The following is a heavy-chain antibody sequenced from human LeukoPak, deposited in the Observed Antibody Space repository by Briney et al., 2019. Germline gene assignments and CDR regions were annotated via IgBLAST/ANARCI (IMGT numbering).Heavy chain of an antibody. J-gene: IGHJ4*02. CDR2: MNRNSGNT. CDR3: ATLGGFDY. V-gene: IGHV1-8*01. D-gene: IGHD3-10*01. Sequence: ASVKVSCKASGYTFTSYDLNWVRQAAGQGLEWMGWMNRNSGNTGSAQKFQGRVTMTRNSSISTAYMELSSLRSEDTDVYYCATLGGFDYWGQGTLVTVSS. CDR1: GYTFTSYD.